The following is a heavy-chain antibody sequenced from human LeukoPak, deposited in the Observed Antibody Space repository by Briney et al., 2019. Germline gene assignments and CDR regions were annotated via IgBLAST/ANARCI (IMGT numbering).Heavy chain of an antibody. J-gene: IGHJ6*02. CDR2: IWVGERGA. V-gene: IGHV3-7*04. Sequence: GSLRLSCAAPGFTFRGYGMGWVRQAPGKGREWVATIWVGERGAQYVVSVTGRFTIAGDSAKTSLYLQMNSLRAEDSAVYYCARGRDIVATAPYYSYGMDVWGQGTTVTVSS. CDR1: GFTFRGYG. CDR3: ARGRDIVATAPYYSYGMDV. D-gene: IGHD5-12*01.